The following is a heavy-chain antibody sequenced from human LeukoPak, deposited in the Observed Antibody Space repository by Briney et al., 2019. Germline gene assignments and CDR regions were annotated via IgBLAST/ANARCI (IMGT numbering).Heavy chain of an antibody. CDR3: TRDEATTSRGTLPEY. Sequence: GGSLRLSCAASGFTFSRYEMSWVRQAPGRGLEWLSYIDSSGSVIYYVDSVKGRFTISRDNAKNPMFLQMNSLRAEDTAVYYCTRDEATTSRGTLPEYWGQGTLVTVSS. D-gene: IGHD1-14*01. CDR1: GFTFSRYE. V-gene: IGHV3-48*03. J-gene: IGHJ4*02. CDR2: IDSSGSVI.